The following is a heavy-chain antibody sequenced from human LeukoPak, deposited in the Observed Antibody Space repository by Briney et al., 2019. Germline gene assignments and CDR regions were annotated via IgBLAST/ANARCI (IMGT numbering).Heavy chain of an antibody. CDR2: IYHSGST. CDR1: GGSISSGGYS. V-gene: IGHV4-30-2*05. CDR3: ARDQASYYDFWSGYYDNWFDP. J-gene: IGHJ5*02. Sequence: PSETLSLTCAVSGGSISSGGYSWSWIRQPPGKGLEWIGYIYHSGSTYYNPSLKSRVTISVDTSKNQFSLKLSSVTAADTAVYYCARDQASYYDFWSGYYDNWFDPWGQGTLVTVSS. D-gene: IGHD3-3*01.